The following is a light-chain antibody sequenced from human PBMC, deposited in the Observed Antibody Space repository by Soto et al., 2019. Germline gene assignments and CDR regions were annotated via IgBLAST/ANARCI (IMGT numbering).Light chain of an antibody. Sequence: EIVMTQSPATLSVSPGERATLSCRASQSVSSNLAWYQQKPGQAPRLLIYGASTRATGIPARFSGSGSEKEFTLTISSLQSEDFAVYYCQQYNNWPPYTFGQGTTLEIK. CDR1: QSVSSN. V-gene: IGKV3-15*01. CDR2: GAS. CDR3: QQYNNWPPYT. J-gene: IGKJ2*01.